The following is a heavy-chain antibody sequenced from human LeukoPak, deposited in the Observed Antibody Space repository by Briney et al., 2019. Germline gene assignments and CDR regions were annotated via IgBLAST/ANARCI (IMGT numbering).Heavy chain of an antibody. CDR2: ISAYNGNT. J-gene: IGHJ5*02. Sequence: VASVKVSCKASGYTFTSYGISWVRQAPGQGLEWMGWISAYNGNTNYAQKLQGRVTMTTDTSTSTAYMELRSLRSDDTAVYYCARGGPGRYCSSTSCYMNWFDPWGQGTLVTVSS. CDR3: ARGGPGRYCSSTSCYMNWFDP. D-gene: IGHD2-2*02. CDR1: GYTFTSYG. V-gene: IGHV1-18*01.